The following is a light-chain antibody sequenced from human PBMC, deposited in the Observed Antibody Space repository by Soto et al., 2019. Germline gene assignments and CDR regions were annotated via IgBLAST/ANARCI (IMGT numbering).Light chain of an antibody. CDR2: AAS. CDR3: QQSYSTPLT. J-gene: IGKJ4*01. Sequence: DIQMTQSPSSLSASVGDRVTITCRASQSISSYLNWYQQKPGKAPKLLIYAASSLQSGVPSRFSGSGSGKDFTLTISSLQPEDFATYYCQQSYSTPLTFGGGTKVEIX. V-gene: IGKV1-39*01. CDR1: QSISSY.